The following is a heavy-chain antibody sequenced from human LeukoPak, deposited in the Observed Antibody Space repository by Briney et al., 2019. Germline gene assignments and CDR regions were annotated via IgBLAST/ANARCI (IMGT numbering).Heavy chain of an antibody. D-gene: IGHD4-23*01. V-gene: IGHV3-30*18. Sequence: GGSLRLSCAASGFPFSLYGMDWVRQAPGKGLEWVAYMSYHGVRTHYGDSVRGRFTISRDNSENTLRLQMDSLRPEDTAIYYCAKKFPGNDDHFDHWGQGTLVTVSS. CDR1: GFPFSLYG. CDR3: AKKFPGNDDHFDH. J-gene: IGHJ4*02. CDR2: MSYHGVRT.